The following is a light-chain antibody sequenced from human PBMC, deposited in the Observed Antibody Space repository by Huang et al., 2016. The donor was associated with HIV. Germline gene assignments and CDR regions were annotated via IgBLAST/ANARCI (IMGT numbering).Light chain of an antibody. CDR3: QQRQDWPLLT. V-gene: IGKV3-11*01. CDR2: DAS. Sequence: IVLTQSPATLSLFPGESANLSCRDSQSVTTYLAWYQQKPGQAPRLLIYDASSRATGIPARFSGSGSGTDFTLTIASLEAEDFAVYYCQQRQDWPLLTFGGGTKVEIK. CDR1: QSVTTY. J-gene: IGKJ4*01.